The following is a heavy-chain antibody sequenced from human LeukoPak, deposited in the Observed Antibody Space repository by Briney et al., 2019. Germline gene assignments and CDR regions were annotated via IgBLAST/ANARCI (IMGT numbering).Heavy chain of an antibody. V-gene: IGHV4-34*01. CDR2: INHSGST. D-gene: IGHD6-13*01. Sequence: PSETLSLTCAVYGGSFSGYYWSWIRQPPGKVLEWIGEINHSGSTNYNPSLKSRVTISVDTSKNQFSLKLSSVTAADTAVYYCARVETEGSSWYGVHYFDYWGQGTQVTVSS. J-gene: IGHJ4*02. CDR1: GGSFSGYY. CDR3: ARVETEGSSWYGVHYFDY.